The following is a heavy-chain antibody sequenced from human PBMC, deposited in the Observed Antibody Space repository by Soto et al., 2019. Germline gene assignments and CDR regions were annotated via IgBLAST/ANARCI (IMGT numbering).Heavy chain of an antibody. CDR1: GYSFTSYW. CDR2: IDPSGSYT. D-gene: IGHD3-16*02. J-gene: IGHJ6*02. Sequence: GESLKISCKGSGYSFTSYWISWVRQMPGKGLEWMGRIDPSGSYTNYSPSFQGHVTISADKSISTAYLQWNNLKASDTATSYCARHRGSPGHYYGMDVWGQGTTVTVSS. V-gene: IGHV5-10-1*01. CDR3: ARHRGSPGHYYGMDV.